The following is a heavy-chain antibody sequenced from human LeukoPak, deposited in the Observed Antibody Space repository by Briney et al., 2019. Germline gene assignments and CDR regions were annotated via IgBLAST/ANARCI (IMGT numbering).Heavy chain of an antibody. J-gene: IGHJ6*03. Sequence: ASVKVSCKASGYTFTSYGISWVRQAPGQGLEWMGWISAYNGNTNYAQKLQGRVTMTTDPSTSPAYMELRSLRSDDTAVYYCARVYVAAKRGGSYYYYYMDGWGKGTTVTISS. V-gene: IGHV1-18*01. CDR3: ARVYVAAKRGGSYYYYYMDG. CDR2: ISAYNGNT. D-gene: IGHD6-19*01. CDR1: GYTFTSYG.